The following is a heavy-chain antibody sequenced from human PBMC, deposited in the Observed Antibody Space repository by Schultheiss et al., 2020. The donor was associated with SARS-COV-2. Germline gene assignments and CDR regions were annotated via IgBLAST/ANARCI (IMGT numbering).Heavy chain of an antibody. CDR3: AREQQLVHFYYYGMDV. V-gene: IGHV4-34*01. Sequence: SETLSLTCAVYGGSFSGYYWSWIRQPPGKGLEWIGEINHSGSTNYNPSLKSRVTISVDTSKNQFSLKLSSVTAADTAVYYCAREQQLVHFYYYGMDVWGQGTTVTVSS. J-gene: IGHJ6*02. CDR1: GGSFSGYY. D-gene: IGHD6-6*01. CDR2: INHSGST.